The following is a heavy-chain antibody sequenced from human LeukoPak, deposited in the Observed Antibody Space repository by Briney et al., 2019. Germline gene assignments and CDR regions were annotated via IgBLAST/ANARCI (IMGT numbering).Heavy chain of an antibody. J-gene: IGHJ3*02. CDR1: GFSLNKNA. V-gene: IGHV3-23*01. D-gene: IGHD3-10*01. CDR3: ARASSGDAFDI. CDR2: VIGSSGAT. Sequence: AGGSLTLSCAASGFSLNKNAMNWLRQAPGKGLEWVAVVIGSSGATDHADSVKGRFTITRDNSKNTLFLQMNSLRAEDTAVYYCARASSGDAFDIWGQGTMVTVSS.